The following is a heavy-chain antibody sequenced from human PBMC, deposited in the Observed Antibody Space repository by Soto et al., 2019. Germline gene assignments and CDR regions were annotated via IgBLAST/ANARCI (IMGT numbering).Heavy chain of an antibody. CDR2: IYTSGST. D-gene: IGHD6-13*01. Sequence: SETLSLTCTVSGGSISSYCWIWIRQPAGKGLEWIGRIYTSGSTNYNPSLKSRVTMSVDTSKNQFSLKLSSVTAADTAVYYCARDGSAAGYYYYGMDVWGQGTTVTVSS. CDR1: GGSISSYC. CDR3: ARDGSAAGYYYYGMDV. J-gene: IGHJ6*02. V-gene: IGHV4-4*07.